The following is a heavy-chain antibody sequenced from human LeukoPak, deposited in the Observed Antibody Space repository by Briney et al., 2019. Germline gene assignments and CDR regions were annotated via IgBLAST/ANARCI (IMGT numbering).Heavy chain of an antibody. CDR3: ASGTIFGVGPLPGTGSFDY. J-gene: IGHJ4*01. V-gene: IGHV3-7*01. Sequence: GGSLRLSCAASGFTFSTYWMTWVRQAPGKGLEWVANMKGNGSEIYYVDSVKGRFTISRDNAKNLLYLQMNSLRAEDTAVYYCASGTIFGVGPLPGTGSFDYWGHGTLVTVSS. D-gene: IGHD3-3*01. CDR2: MKGNGSEI. CDR1: GFTFSTYW.